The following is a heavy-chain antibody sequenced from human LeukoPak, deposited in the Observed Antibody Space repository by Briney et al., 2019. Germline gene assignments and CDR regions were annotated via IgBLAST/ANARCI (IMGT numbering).Heavy chain of an antibody. J-gene: IGHJ6*02. CDR3: AREDPQTTVPEGMDV. D-gene: IGHD4-17*01. CDR2: HYYTGRI. CDR1: GGSISGSSYC. V-gene: IGHV4-39*07. Sequence: SETLSLTCTVSGGSISGSSYCWGWIRQPPGKGLEWIGSHYYTGRIYHNPSLNSRVTISVDTSKNQFSLQLRSVTAADTAVYYCAREDPQTTVPEGMDVWGQGTTVTVSS.